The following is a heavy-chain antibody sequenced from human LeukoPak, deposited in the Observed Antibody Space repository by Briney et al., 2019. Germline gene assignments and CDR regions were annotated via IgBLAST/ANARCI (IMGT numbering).Heavy chain of an antibody. V-gene: IGHV3-43*02. CDR1: GFTFDDYA. Sequence: GGCLRLSCAGSGFTFDDYAMHWVRQAPGKGLQWVSLISGDGSKTYYADSVKGRFTISRDNRKNSLYLQMNSLRTEDTAFYYCTKDIGERGYSVHWGQGTLVTVSS. CDR3: TKDIGERGYSVH. J-gene: IGHJ1*01. D-gene: IGHD5/OR15-5a*01. CDR2: ISGDGSKT.